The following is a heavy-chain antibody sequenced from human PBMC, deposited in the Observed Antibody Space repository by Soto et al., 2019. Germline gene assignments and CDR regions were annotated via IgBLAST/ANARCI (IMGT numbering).Heavy chain of an antibody. D-gene: IGHD3-16*02. Sequence: PGGSLRLSCAATGFTFSNAWMSWVRQAPGKGLEWVGHIKSKTDGGATDYAAPVKGRFTISRDESKNTLYLQMNSLKTEDTAVYYCTTDGLITGGGVLVPNWFDAWGQGTLVTASS. CDR2: IKSKTDGGAT. CDR1: GFTFSNAW. J-gene: IGHJ5*02. CDR3: TTDGLITGGGVLVPNWFDA. V-gene: IGHV3-15*01.